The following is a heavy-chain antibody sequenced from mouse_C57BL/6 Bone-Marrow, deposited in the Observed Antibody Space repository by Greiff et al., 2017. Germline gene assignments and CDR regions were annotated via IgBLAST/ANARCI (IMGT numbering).Heavy chain of an antibody. V-gene: IGHV1-59*01. D-gene: IGHD1-1*01. Sequence: QVQLQQPGAELVRPGTSVKLSCKASGYTFTSYWMHWVKQRPGQGLEWIGVIDPSDSYTNYNQKFKGKATLTVDTSSSTAYMQLSSLTSEDSAVYYCARMYYYGSSLDYWGQGTTLTVSS. CDR1: GYTFTSYW. J-gene: IGHJ2*01. CDR3: ARMYYYGSSLDY. CDR2: IDPSDSYT.